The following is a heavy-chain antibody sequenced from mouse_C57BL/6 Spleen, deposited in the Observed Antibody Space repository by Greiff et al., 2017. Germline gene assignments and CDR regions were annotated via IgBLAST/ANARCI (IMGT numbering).Heavy chain of an antibody. CDR1: GFTFSSYA. Sequence: EVHLVESGEGLVKPGGSLKLSCAASGFTFSSYAMSWVRQTPEKRLEWVAYISSGGDYTYYADTVKGRFTISRDNARNTLYLQMSSLKSEDTAMYYCTRDYYGSSLDYWGQGTTLTVSS. D-gene: IGHD1-1*01. CDR2: ISSGGDYT. V-gene: IGHV5-9-1*02. J-gene: IGHJ2*01. CDR3: TRDYYGSSLDY.